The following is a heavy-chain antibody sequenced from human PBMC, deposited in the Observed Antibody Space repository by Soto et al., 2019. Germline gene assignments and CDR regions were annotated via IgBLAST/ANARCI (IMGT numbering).Heavy chain of an antibody. CDR1: GFTFSSYA. Sequence: AGSLRLSCAASGFTFSSYAMHWVRQAPGKGLEWVAVISYDGSNKYYADSVKGRFTISRDNSKNTLYLQMNSLRAEDTAVYYCARDTAMVTTSRWTYYYYYGMDVWGQGTTVTVSS. V-gene: IGHV3-30-3*01. CDR3: ARDTAMVTTSRWTYYYYYGMDV. J-gene: IGHJ6*02. D-gene: IGHD5-18*01. CDR2: ISYDGSNK.